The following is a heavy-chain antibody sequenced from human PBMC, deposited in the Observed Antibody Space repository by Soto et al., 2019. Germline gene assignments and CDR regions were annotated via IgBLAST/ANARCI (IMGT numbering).Heavy chain of an antibody. CDR2: TSTSDSTM. CDR1: GFTFSYYE. CDR3: VRQNGSGWEGLFDY. D-gene: IGHD6-19*01. V-gene: IGHV3-48*03. Sequence: GGSLRLSCTVSGFTFSYYEVNWVRQAPGKGLEWVSYTSTSDSTMYYADSVKGRFTISRDNAKNSLYLQMNSLRAEDTAVYYCVRQNGSGWEGLFDYWGQGTLVTVSS. J-gene: IGHJ4*02.